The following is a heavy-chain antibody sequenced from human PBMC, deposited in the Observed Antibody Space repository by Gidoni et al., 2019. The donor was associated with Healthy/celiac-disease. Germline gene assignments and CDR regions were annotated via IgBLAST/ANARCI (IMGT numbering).Heavy chain of an antibody. Sequence: QVQLVESGGGVVQPGRSLRLSCAPSGFPFSSYAMHWARQAPGKGPEWVAVISYDGSNKYYADSVKGRFTISRDNSKNTLYLQMNSLRAEDTAVYYCARDGGGDGYFDWLFPLAYFDYWGQGTLVTVSS. CDR2: ISYDGSNK. J-gene: IGHJ4*02. D-gene: IGHD3-9*01. CDR1: GFPFSSYA. CDR3: ARDGGGDGYFDWLFPLAYFDY. V-gene: IGHV3-30-3*01.